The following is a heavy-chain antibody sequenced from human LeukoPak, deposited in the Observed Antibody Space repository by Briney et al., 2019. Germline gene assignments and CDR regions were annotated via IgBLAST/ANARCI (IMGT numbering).Heavy chain of an antibody. V-gene: IGHV4-34*01. Sequence: SETLSLTCAVYGGSFSGYYWSWIRQPPGKGLEWIGEINHSGTTNYNPSLKSRVTISVDTSKNQFSLKLSSVTAADTAVYYCARVGVDYSGNIIKYFFDYWGQGTLVTVSS. CDR3: ARVGVDYSGNIIKYFFDY. J-gene: IGHJ4*02. D-gene: IGHD4-23*01. CDR1: GGSFSGYY. CDR2: INHSGTT.